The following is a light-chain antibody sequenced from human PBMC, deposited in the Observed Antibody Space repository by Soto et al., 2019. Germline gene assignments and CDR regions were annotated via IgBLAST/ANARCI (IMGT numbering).Light chain of an antibody. CDR3: QQYGSSPLT. J-gene: IGKJ4*01. CDR1: QSVSSSY. Sequence: EIVLTQSPGTLSLSPGERATLSCRASQSVSSSYLAWYQQKPGQAPRLRIYGASRRATGIPDRFSGSGSGTDFTLTISRLEPEDFAVYYCQQYGSSPLTFGGGTKVEIK. V-gene: IGKV3-20*01. CDR2: GAS.